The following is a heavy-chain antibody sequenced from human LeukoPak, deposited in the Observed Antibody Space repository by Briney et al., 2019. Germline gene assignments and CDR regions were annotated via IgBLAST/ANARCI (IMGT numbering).Heavy chain of an antibody. J-gene: IGHJ6*03. CDR1: GGTFSSYA. D-gene: IGHD4-11*01. V-gene: IGHV1-69*01. CDR3: ATKRMYSNFDYYYYYMDV. CDR2: IIPIFGTA. Sequence: SVKVSCKASGGTFSSYAISWGRQAPGQGLEWMGGIIPIFGTANYAQKFQGRVTITADESTSTAYMELSSLRSEDTAVYYCATKRMYSNFDYYYYYMDVWGKGTTVTVSS.